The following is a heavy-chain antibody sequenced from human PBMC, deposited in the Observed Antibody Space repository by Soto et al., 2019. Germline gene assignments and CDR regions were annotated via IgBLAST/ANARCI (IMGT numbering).Heavy chain of an antibody. CDR2: INWNGGST. CDR1: GFTFDDYG. Sequence: EVQLVESGGGVVRPGGSLRLSCAASGFTFDDYGMSWVRQAPGKGLEWVSGINWNGGSTGYADSVKGRFTISRDNAKNSLYLQMNSLRAEDTAVYYCARDYRMVRGVMVRIGFDYWGQGTLVTVSS. CDR3: ARDYRMVRGVMVRIGFDY. V-gene: IGHV3-20*04. J-gene: IGHJ4*02. D-gene: IGHD3-10*01.